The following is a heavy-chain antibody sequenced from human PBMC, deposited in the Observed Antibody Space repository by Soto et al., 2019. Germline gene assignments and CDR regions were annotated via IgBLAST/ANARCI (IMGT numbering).Heavy chain of an antibody. D-gene: IGHD3-3*01. J-gene: IGHJ4*02. Sequence: EVQLVESGGGLVKPGGSLRLSCAASGFTFSSYSMNWVRQAPGKGLEWVSSISSSSSYIYYADSVKGRFTISRDNAKNSLYLQMNSLRAEDTAVYYCARHPPLADFWSGYPDYWGQGTLVTVSS. CDR3: ARHPPLADFWSGYPDY. V-gene: IGHV3-21*01. CDR1: GFTFSSYS. CDR2: ISSSSSYI.